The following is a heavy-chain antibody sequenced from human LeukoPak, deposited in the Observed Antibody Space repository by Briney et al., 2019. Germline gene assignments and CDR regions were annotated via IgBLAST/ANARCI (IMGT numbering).Heavy chain of an antibody. D-gene: IGHD3-10*01. Sequence: GGSLRLSRAASGFTFSSYGMHWVRQAPGKGLEWVAVIWYDGSNKYYADSVKGRFTISGDNSKNTLYLQMNSLRAEDTAVYYCARSWSGFGELLSYFDYWGQGTLVTVSS. CDR1: GFTFSSYG. J-gene: IGHJ4*02. CDR2: IWYDGSNK. CDR3: ARSWSGFGELLSYFDY. V-gene: IGHV3-33*01.